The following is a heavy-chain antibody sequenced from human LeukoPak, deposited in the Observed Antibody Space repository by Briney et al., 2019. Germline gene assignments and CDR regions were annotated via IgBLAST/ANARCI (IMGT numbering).Heavy chain of an antibody. V-gene: IGHV4-59*01. J-gene: IGHJ6*03. CDR2: IHYTGNT. D-gene: IGHD4-17*01. CDR1: GDSISPNY. Sequence: PSETLSLTCTVSGDSISPNYWSWTRQPPGKGLEWIGYIHYTGNTNYNPSLKSRVTISVNTSKNQFSLKLSSVTAADTAVYYCARSGTATSFYYYYYMDVWGKGTTVTVSS. CDR3: ARSGTATSFYYYYYMDV.